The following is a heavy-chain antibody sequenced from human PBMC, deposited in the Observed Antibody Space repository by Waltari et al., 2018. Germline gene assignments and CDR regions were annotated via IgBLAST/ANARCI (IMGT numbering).Heavy chain of an antibody. D-gene: IGHD2-2*02. Sequence: QVNLVESGGGVVQPGGSLRLPCAPSGFTFSNFGMHWVRQAPGKGLEWVALIWFDGSDKFYADSVRGRFTISRDNSARTLYLDMDSLRLDDTAMYYCAKDAFGNTYPDFWGQGTLVTVSS. V-gene: IGHV3-30*02. CDR1: GFTFSNFG. J-gene: IGHJ4*02. CDR3: AKDAFGNTYPDF. CDR2: IWFDGSDK.